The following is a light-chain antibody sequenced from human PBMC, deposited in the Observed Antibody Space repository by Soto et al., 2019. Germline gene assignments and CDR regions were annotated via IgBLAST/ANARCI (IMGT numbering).Light chain of an antibody. CDR2: DVS. V-gene: IGLV2-14*01. J-gene: IGLJ2*01. CDR3: SSYTSSSTVV. CDR1: SSDVGGYNS. Sequence: QSALTQPASVSGSPGQSITLSCTGSSSDVGGYNSVSWYQQHPGKAPKLMIYDVSNRPSGVSNRFSGYKSGNTASLTISGLQAEDEADYYCSSYTSSSTVVFGGGTQLTV.